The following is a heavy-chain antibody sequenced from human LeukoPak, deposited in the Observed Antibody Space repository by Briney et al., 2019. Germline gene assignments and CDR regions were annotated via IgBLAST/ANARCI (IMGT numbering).Heavy chain of an antibody. CDR2: ISGSGGST. D-gene: IGHD3-16*01. CDR1: GFTFSSYG. CDR3: AKPGARGVMPRNFDY. V-gene: IGHV3-23*01. J-gene: IGHJ4*02. Sequence: GGSLRLSCAASGFTFSSYGMSWVRQAPGKGLEWVSAISGSGGSTYYADSVKGRFTISRDNSKNTLYLQMNSLRAEDTAVYYCAKPGARGVMPRNFDYWGQGTLVTVSS.